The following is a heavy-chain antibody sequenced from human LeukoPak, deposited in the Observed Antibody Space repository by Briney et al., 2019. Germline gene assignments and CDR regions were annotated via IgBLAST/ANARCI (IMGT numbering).Heavy chain of an antibody. CDR3: ARIKAVAKIYYYYMDV. J-gene: IGHJ6*03. V-gene: IGHV4-34*01. CDR2: INHSGST. CDR1: GGSFSGYY. D-gene: IGHD6-19*01. Sequence: SETLSLTCAVSGGSFSGYYWSWIRQPPGKGLEWIGEINHSGSTNYNPSLKSRVTISVDTSKNQFSLRLSSVTAADTAVYYCARIKAVAKIYYYYMDVWGKGTTVTISS.